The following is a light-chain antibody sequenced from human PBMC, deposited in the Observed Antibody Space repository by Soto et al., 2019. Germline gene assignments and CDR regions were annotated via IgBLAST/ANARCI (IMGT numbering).Light chain of an antibody. V-gene: IGKV3-20*01. J-gene: IGKJ1*01. Sequence: TQSPGTLSLSPGERATLSCRAVQSVTSTYMAWYQQKPGQAPRLLIYATSFRATGIPDRFRGSGSGADFTRTISRLEPEDSSVYYCQDSSTSPWPFGQGTKVEIK. CDR3: QDSSTSPWP. CDR1: QSVTSTY. CDR2: ATS.